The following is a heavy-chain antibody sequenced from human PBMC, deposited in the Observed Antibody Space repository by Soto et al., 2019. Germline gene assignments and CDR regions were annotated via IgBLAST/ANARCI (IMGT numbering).Heavy chain of an antibody. CDR3: AKYQRIVSAAEYYFDG. D-gene: IGHD2-2*01. CDR2: IKQDGSEK. J-gene: IGHJ4*02. V-gene: IGHV3-7*01. CDR1: GFTFSSYR. Sequence: GGSLRLSCEVSGFTFSSYRVSWVCKAPGKGLEWVANIKQDGSEKYYVDSVKGRFTISRDNAKNSLYLQMNSLRAEDTAVYYCAKYQRIVSAAEYYFDGWGQGP.